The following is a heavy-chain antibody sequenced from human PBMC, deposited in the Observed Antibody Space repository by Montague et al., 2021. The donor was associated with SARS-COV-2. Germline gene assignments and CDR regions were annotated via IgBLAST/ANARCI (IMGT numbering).Heavy chain of an antibody. Sequence: SRSLSFSASGFTFSNYDMNWVRQAPGKGPEWISYISTSAYTTSYAGSVKGRFTISRDNGKNSLYLQMNSLRVEDTAVYYCTRDYRSIVGDGLDIWGQGTKVTVSS. V-gene: IGHV3-48*03. CDR1: GFTFSNYD. D-gene: IGHD3-16*02. J-gene: IGHJ3*02. CDR3: TRDYRSIVGDGLDI. CDR2: ISTSAYTT.